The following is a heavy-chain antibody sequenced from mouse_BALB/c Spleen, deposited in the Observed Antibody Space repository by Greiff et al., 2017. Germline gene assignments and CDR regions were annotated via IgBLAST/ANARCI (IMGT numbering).Heavy chain of an antibody. J-gene: IGHJ4*01. CDR3: ARSGDYDFYYAMDY. CDR1: GYSFTSYY. V-gene: IGHV1S135*01. D-gene: IGHD2-4*01. CDR2: IDPFNGGT. Sequence: EVQLQQSGPELMKPGASVKISCKASGYSFTSYYMHWVKQSHGKSLEWIGYIDPFNGGTSYNQKFKGKATLTVDKSSSTAYMHLSSLTSEDSAVYYCARSGDYDFYYAMDYWGQGTSVTVSS.